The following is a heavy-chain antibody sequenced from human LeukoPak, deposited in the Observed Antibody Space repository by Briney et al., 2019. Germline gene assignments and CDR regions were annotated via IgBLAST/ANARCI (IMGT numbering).Heavy chain of an antibody. CDR3: AREGDYGWFDP. CDR1: GGSISSYY. V-gene: IGHV4-59*01. D-gene: IGHD4-17*01. Sequence: PSETLSLTCTVSGGSISSYYWSWIRRPPGKGLEWIGYIYYSGSTNYNPSLKSRVTISVDTSKNQFSLKLSSVTAADTAVYYCAREGDYGWFDPWGQGTLVTVSS. J-gene: IGHJ5*02. CDR2: IYYSGST.